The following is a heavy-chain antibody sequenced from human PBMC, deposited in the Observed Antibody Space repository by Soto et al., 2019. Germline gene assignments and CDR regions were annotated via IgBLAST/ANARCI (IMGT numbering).Heavy chain of an antibody. CDR3: AGDPIAAAGTEYFQH. D-gene: IGHD6-13*01. Sequence: SETLSLTCAVSGGSISSSNWWSWVRQPPGKGLEWIGEIYHSGSTNYNPSLKSRVTISVDKSKNQFSLKLSSVTAADTAVYYCAGDPIAAAGTEYFQHWGQGTLVTVSS. V-gene: IGHV4-4*02. CDR1: GGSISSSNW. CDR2: IYHSGST. J-gene: IGHJ1*01.